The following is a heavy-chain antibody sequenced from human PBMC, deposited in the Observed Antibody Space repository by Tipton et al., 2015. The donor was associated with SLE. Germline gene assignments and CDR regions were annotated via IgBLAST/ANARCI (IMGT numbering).Heavy chain of an antibody. Sequence: TLSLTCTVSNGSISSGSYYWSWIRQPAGKGLEWIGHVYPGGTSDYNTSLKSRFDIPIDTSKNQLSLKLTSVTAADTAMYYCARGNRETRADLWGQGTLVKVSS. CDR1: NGSISSGSYY. V-gene: IGHV4-61*09. CDR2: VYPGGTS. CDR3: ARGNRETRADL. D-gene: IGHD1-14*01. J-gene: IGHJ5*02.